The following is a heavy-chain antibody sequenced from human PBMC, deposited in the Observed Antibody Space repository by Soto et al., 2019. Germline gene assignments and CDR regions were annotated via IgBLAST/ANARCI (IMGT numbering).Heavy chain of an antibody. D-gene: IGHD3-3*01. CDR3: ARSKINYDSWSGYDYYFDY. V-gene: IGHV4-34*01. J-gene: IGHJ4*02. CDR2: TNHSGST. Sequence: SETLSLTCAVYGGSFSGYYWSWIRQPPGKGLEWIGETNHSGSTNYNPSLKSRVTISVDTSKNQFSLKLSSVTAADTAVYYCARSKINYDSWSGYDYYFDYWGQGTLVTVS. CDR1: GGSFSGYY.